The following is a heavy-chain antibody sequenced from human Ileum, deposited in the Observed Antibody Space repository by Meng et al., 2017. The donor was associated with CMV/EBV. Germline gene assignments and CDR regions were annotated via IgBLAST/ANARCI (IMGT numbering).Heavy chain of an antibody. CDR3: AKALCRWGSSTSCEDNS. CDR1: FNFRFYA. V-gene: IGHV3-23*01. D-gene: IGHD2-2*01. Sequence: FNFRFYAMSWVRQAPGKGLEWVSDINGHGTSTYYADSVKGRFTISRDNSKNTMYLQMNSLRAEDTALYYCAKALCRWGSSTSCEDNSWGQGTLVTVSS. CDR2: INGHGTST. J-gene: IGHJ5*02.